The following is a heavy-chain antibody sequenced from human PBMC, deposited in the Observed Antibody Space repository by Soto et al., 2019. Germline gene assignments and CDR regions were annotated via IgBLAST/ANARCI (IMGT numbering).Heavy chain of an antibody. CDR2: MNPNSGNT. CDR3: ARGGGGDSSGWYSYYYGMDV. J-gene: IGHJ6*02. CDR1: GYAFTSYD. D-gene: IGHD6-19*01. V-gene: IGHV1-8*01. Sequence: ASVKVSFKVSGYAFTSYDINWLRQATGQGLVWMGWMNPNSGNTGYAQKLQGRDTMTTNTSISTAYMELSSLRSEDTAVYYCARGGGGDSSGWYSYYYGMDVWGQGTTGTVSS.